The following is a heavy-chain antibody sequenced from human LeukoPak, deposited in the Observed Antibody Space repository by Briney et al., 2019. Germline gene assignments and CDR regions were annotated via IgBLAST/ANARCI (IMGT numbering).Heavy chain of an antibody. CDR1: GFTFSSYA. CDR2: ISGTGGST. D-gene: IGHD3-22*01. V-gene: IGHV3-23*01. CDR3: AKENYDSSGYTQSDY. J-gene: IGHJ4*02. Sequence: PGGSLRLSCAASGFTFSSYAMSWVRQAPGKGLEWVSAISGTGGSTYYADSVKGRFTISRDNSKNTLYLQMNSLRAEDTAVYYCAKENYDSSGYTQSDYWGQGTLVTVSS.